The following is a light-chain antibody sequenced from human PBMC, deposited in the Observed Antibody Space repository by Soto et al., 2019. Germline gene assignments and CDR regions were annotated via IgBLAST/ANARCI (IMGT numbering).Light chain of an antibody. CDR2: RNN. CDR3: AAWDDSLGAYV. V-gene: IGLV1-47*01. CDR1: SSNIGSNS. J-gene: IGLJ1*01. Sequence: QSVLTQPPSASGTPGQRVTISCSGNSSNIGSNSVFWYQHLPGTAPRLLIYRNNQRPAGVPHRLSGSKSGTSASLDISGLQSEDGADYYCAAWDDSLGAYVFGTGTKLTVL.